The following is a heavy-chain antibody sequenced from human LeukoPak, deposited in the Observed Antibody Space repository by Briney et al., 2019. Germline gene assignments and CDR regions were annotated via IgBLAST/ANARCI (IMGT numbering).Heavy chain of an antibody. D-gene: IGHD3-10*01. CDR1: GFTFSSYW. CDR3: ARGADMVRGVIRPKAYY. J-gene: IGHJ4*02. V-gene: IGHV3-74*01. Sequence: GGSLRLSCAASGFTFSSYWMSWVRQAPGKGLVWVSRINSDGSSTSYADSVKGRFTISRDNAKNTLYLQMNSLRAEDTAVYYCARGADMVRGVIRPKAYYWGQGTLVTVSS. CDR2: INSDGSST.